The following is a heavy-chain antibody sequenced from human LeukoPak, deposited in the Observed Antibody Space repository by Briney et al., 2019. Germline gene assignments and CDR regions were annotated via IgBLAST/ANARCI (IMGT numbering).Heavy chain of an antibody. J-gene: IGHJ6*02. CDR2: ISSSSSYI. CDR1: GFTFSSCS. V-gene: IGHV3-21*01. Sequence: GGSLRLSCAASGFTFSSCSMNWVRQAPGKGLEWVSSISSSSSYIYYADSVKGRFTISRDNARNSLYLQMNSLRAEDTAVYYCARDGGGDGDSNFYYYGMDVWGQGTTVTVSS. CDR3: ARDGGGDGDSNFYYYGMDV. D-gene: IGHD3-10*01.